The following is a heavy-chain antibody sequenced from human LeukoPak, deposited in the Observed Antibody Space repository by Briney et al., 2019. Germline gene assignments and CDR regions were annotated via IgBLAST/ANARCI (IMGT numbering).Heavy chain of an antibody. J-gene: IGHJ4*02. CDR2: ISGSGSST. V-gene: IGHV3-23*01. CDR1: GFTFSSYA. D-gene: IGHD2-2*02. CDR3: AKGSSSNCYTGLDY. Sequence: GGSLRLSCATSGFTFSSYAMSWVRQAPGRGLEWVSVISGSGSSTYYADSVKGRFTISRDNSKNTLYLQMSSLRAEDTAEYYCAKGSSSNCYTGLDYWGQGTLVTVSS.